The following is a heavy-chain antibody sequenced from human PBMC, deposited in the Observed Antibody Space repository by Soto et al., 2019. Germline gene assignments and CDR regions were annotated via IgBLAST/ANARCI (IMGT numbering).Heavy chain of an antibody. Sequence: GGSLRLSCAASGFTFDDYTMHWVRQAPGKGLEWVSLISWDGGSTYYADSVKGRFTISRDNSKNTAYLQMSSLRPEDTAVYYCVKGEYYYDGSAYYPFDYWGQGRMVTVSS. J-gene: IGHJ4*02. V-gene: IGHV3-43*01. CDR3: VKGEYYYDGSAYYPFDY. CDR1: GFTFDDYT. CDR2: ISWDGGST. D-gene: IGHD3-22*01.